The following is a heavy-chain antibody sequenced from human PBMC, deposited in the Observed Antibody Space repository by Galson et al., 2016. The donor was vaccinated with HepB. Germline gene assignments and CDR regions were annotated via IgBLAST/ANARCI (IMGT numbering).Heavy chain of an antibody. V-gene: IGHV3-30-3*01. J-gene: IGHJ4*02. CDR2: TSQDESNK. CDR3: ARAGRSGMEVATTCRY. CDR1: GYTFKNYV. D-gene: IGHD6-19*01. Sequence: LRLSCAASGYTFKNYVMHWVRQAPGKGLEWVAVTSQDESNKKYADSVKGRFTISRDNSKNTLYLQMSSLRPEDTAVYYCARAGRSGMEVATTCRYGGQGTLVTVSS.